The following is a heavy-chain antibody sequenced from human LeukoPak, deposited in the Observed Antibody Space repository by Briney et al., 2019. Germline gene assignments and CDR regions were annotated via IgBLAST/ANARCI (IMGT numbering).Heavy chain of an antibody. CDR2: ISGSGGST. Sequence: GGSLRLSCAASGLTVSSNYMSWVRQAPGKGLEWVSAISGSGGSTYYADSVKGRFTISRDNSKNTLYLQMNSLRAEDTAVYYCAKSTRPYYYYYMDVWGKGTTVTVSS. V-gene: IGHV3-23*01. D-gene: IGHD6-6*01. J-gene: IGHJ6*03. CDR3: AKSTRPYYYYYMDV. CDR1: GLTVSSNY.